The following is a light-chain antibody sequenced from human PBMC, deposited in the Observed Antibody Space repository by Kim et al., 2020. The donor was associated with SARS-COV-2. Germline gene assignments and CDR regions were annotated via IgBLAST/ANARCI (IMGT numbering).Light chain of an antibody. CDR3: LLYFGGGQRV. V-gene: IGLV7-43*01. CDR1: TGPVTGGHF. J-gene: IGLJ3*02. CDR2: NTN. Sequence: QTVVTQEPSLTVSPGGTVTLTCGSSTGPVTGGHFPNWFQQKPGQAPRALISNTNNRHSWTPARFSGSLLGDKAALTLSGVQPEDEADYHCLLYFGGGQRVFGGGPQLTVL.